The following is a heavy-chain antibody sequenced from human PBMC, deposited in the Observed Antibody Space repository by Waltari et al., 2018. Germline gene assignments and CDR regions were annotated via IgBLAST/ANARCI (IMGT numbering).Heavy chain of an antibody. D-gene: IGHD3-10*01. Sequence: QVHLVESGGGVVQPGMSLRLSCAASGFRLSHFGMHWVRKAPGKGLEWVALAAFDGSTTYYADSVRGRFTISRDKSKNTLYLDINTLRVDDTAIYYCAKDAFGNTYLDHWGQGTLVTVSS. CDR2: AAFDGSTT. V-gene: IGHV3-30*02. CDR1: GFRLSHFG. CDR3: AKDAFGNTYLDH. J-gene: IGHJ5*02.